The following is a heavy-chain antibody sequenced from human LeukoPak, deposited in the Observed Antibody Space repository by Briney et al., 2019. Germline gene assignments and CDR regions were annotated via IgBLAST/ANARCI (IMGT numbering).Heavy chain of an antibody. V-gene: IGHV4-39*07. CDR2: IYYSGST. Sequence: SETLSLTCNVSGGSISSTNYYWGWIRQPPGKGLEWIGSIYYSGSTYYNPSLKSRVTISVDTSKNQFSLKLSSVTAADTAVYYCARDAAWQLVRRNWFDPWGQGTLVTVSS. D-gene: IGHD6-6*01. CDR3: ARDAAWQLVRRNWFDP. J-gene: IGHJ5*02. CDR1: GGSISSTNYY.